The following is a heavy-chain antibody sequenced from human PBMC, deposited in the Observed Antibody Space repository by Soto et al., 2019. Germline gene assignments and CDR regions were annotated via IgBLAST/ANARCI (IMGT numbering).Heavy chain of an antibody. CDR3: AKSTGSFGGVIVMRFDI. V-gene: IGHV3-9*01. Sequence: GGSLRLSCAASGFTFDDYAMHWVRQAPGKGLEWVSGISWNSGSIGYADSVKGRFTISRDNAKNSLYLQMNSLRAEDTALYYCAKSTGSFGGVIVMRFDIWGQGTMVTVSS. J-gene: IGHJ3*02. CDR2: ISWNSGSI. D-gene: IGHD3-16*02. CDR1: GFTFDDYA.